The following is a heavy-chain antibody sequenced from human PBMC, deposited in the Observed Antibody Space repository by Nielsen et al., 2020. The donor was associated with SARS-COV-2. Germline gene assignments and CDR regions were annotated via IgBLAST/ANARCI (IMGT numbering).Heavy chain of an antibody. J-gene: IGHJ5*02. D-gene: IGHD6-19*01. CDR2: ISWNSGSI. V-gene: IGHV3-9*01. CDR1: GSTFDDYA. CDR3: AKDIEQWLLVDGYRRFDP. Sequence: SLKISCAASGSTFDDYAMHWVRQAPGKGLEWVSGISWNSGSIGYADSVKGRFTISRDNAKNSLYLQMNSLRAEDTALYYCAKDIEQWLLVDGYRRFDPWGQGTLVTVSS.